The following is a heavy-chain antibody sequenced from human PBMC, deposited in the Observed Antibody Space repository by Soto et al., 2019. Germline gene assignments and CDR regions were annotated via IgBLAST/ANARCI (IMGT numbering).Heavy chain of an antibody. CDR2: INPNSGDT. J-gene: IGHJ6*02. CDR1: GYTFTGYY. Sequence: ASVKVSCKASGYTFTGYYVHWVRQAPGQGLEWMGWINPNSGDTYLAQRFQGRVTMNRDTSIGTAYMELRGLTSDDTAEYYCAKGGAIVAAGTRVYLYFGLDAWAQGTSVTVSS. D-gene: IGHD1-26*01. CDR3: AKGGAIVAAGTRVYLYFGLDA. V-gene: IGHV1-2*02.